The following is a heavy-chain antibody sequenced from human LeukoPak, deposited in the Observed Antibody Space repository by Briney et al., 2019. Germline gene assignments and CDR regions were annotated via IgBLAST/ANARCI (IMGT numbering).Heavy chain of an antibody. V-gene: IGHV1-18*01. CDR1: GYTFTSYG. J-gene: IGHJ4*02. Sequence: ASVKVSCKASGYTFTSYGISWVRQAPGQGLEWMGWISAYNGNTNYAQKLQGRVTMTTDTSTSTAYMELRSLRSDDTAVYYCARARITMVRGVKVFDYWGQGTLVTVSS. CDR2: ISAYNGNT. CDR3: ARARITMVRGVKVFDY. D-gene: IGHD3-10*01.